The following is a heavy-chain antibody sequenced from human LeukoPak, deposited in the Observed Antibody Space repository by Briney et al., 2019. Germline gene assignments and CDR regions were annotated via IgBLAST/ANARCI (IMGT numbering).Heavy chain of an antibody. V-gene: IGHV5-51*01. CDR2: SDPGGSDT. CDR3: ARQATHGLWLYDAFDM. J-gene: IGHJ3*02. Sequence: RGEPLKFSCKGPGYRFTSYWIGGVRQMPGKGLGGMGISDPGGSDTRYSPSFEGQVTISADKSISTAYLQWSSLKAADTAMYYCARQATHGLWLYDAFDMWGQGTMVTVSS. D-gene: IGHD5-18*01. CDR1: GYRFTSYW.